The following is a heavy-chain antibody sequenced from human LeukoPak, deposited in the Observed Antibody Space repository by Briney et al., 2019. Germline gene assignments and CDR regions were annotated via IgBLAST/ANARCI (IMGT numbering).Heavy chain of an antibody. CDR3: ARGIAVAGTDFGY. Sequence: GGSLRLSCAASGFTFSSYSMNWVRQAPGAGLEWVSYITSSSSTIYYADSVKGRFTISRDNAKNSLYLQMNSLGDEDTAVYYCARGIAVAGTDFGYWGQGTLVTVSS. CDR1: GFTFSSYS. CDR2: ITSSSSTI. J-gene: IGHJ4*02. D-gene: IGHD6-19*01. V-gene: IGHV3-48*02.